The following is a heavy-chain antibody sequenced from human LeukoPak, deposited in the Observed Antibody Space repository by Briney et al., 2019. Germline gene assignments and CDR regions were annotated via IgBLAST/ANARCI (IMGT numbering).Heavy chain of an antibody. CDR2: INTNTGNP. Sequence: ASVKVSCKASGYTFTSYAMNWVRQAPGQGLEWMGWINTNTGNPTYAQGFTGRFVFSLDTSVSTAYLQISSLKAEDTAVYYCARDPEGDSSSYYYFDYWGQGTLVTVSS. CDR3: ARDPEGDSSSYYYFDY. V-gene: IGHV7-4-1*02. D-gene: IGHD6-13*01. J-gene: IGHJ4*02. CDR1: GYTFTSYA.